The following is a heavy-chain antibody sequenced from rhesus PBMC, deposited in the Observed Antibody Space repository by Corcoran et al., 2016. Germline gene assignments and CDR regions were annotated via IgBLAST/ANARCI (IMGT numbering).Heavy chain of an antibody. J-gene: IGHJ4*01. CDR1: GGSISSGYYY. Sequence: QVQLQESGPGLVKPSETLSLTCAVSGGSISSGYYYWSWIRQPPGKGLEWIGYITYSGSTSYNPSLKSRVTISRDTSKNQFSLKLSSVTAADTAVYYCARDAPRIAAAGTGNYWGQGVLVTVSS. CDR2: ITYSGST. D-gene: IGHD6-25*01. V-gene: IGHV4-122*02. CDR3: ARDAPRIAAAGTGNY.